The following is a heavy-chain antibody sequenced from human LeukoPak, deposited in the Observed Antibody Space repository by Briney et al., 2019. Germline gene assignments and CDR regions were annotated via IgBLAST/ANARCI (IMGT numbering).Heavy chain of an antibody. CDR1: GFTFSSYA. CDR2: ISGSGDST. CDR3: AKSRAYSSGALNY. Sequence: GGSLRLSCAASGFTFSSYAMSWVRQAPGKGLEWVSAISGSGDSTYYADSVKGRFTISRDNSKNTLYLQMNSVRAEDTATYYCAKSRAYSSGALNYWGQGTLVTVSS. J-gene: IGHJ4*02. V-gene: IGHV3-23*01. D-gene: IGHD6-19*01.